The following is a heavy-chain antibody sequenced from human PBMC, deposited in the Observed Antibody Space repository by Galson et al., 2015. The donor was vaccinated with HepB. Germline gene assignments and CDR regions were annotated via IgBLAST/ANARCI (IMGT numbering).Heavy chain of an antibody. CDR1: GDTFSSYA. Sequence: SVKVSCKASGDTFSSYAISWVRQAPGQGHEWMGRIIPILGIANYAQKFQGRVTITADKSTSTAYMELSSLRSEDTAVYYCARDWDKYYDILTGYSHAFDIWGQGTMVTVSS. J-gene: IGHJ3*02. V-gene: IGHV1-69*04. CDR2: IIPILGIA. D-gene: IGHD3-9*01. CDR3: ARDWDKYYDILTGYSHAFDI.